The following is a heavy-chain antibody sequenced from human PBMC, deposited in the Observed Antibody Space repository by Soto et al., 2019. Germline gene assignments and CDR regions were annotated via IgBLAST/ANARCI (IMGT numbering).Heavy chain of an antibody. D-gene: IGHD3-9*01. Sequence: GSLRLSCAASGFTFSSYAMSWVRQAPGKGLEWVSAISGSGGSTYYADSVKGRFTISRDNSKNTLYLQMNSLRAEDTAVYYCAKLSPHYDILTGYSSFDYWGQGTLVTVSS. CDR3: AKLSPHYDILTGYSSFDY. V-gene: IGHV3-23*01. CDR2: ISGSGGST. CDR1: GFTFSSYA. J-gene: IGHJ4*02.